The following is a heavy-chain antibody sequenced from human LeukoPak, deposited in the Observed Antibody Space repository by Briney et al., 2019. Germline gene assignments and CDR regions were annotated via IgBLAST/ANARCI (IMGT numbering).Heavy chain of an antibody. CDR2: ITGTGGGT. D-gene: IGHD1-26*01. V-gene: IGHV3-23*01. CDR1: GFTFDNYA. J-gene: IGHJ4*02. CDR3: ASPGGSYTAFDY. Sequence: GGSLRLSCAASGFTFDNYALSWVRQAPEQGLEWISTITGTGGGTYYADSVKGRFTISRDNAKNSLYLQMNSLRAEDTAVYYCASPGGSYTAFDYWGQGTLVTVSS.